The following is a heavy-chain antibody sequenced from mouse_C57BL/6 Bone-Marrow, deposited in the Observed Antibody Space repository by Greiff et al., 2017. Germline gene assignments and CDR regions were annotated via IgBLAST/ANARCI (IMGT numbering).Heavy chain of an antibody. J-gene: IGHJ3*01. CDR1: GYTFTSYW. CDR2: IDPSDSYT. CDR3: ARDNGSLFAY. Sequence: QVQLQQPGAELVRPGTSVKLSCKASGYTFTSYWMHWVKQRPGQGLEWIGVIDPSDSYTNYNQKFKGKATLTVDTSSSTAYMQLSSLTSEDSAVYYCARDNGSLFAYLGQGTLVTVSA. D-gene: IGHD2-2*01. V-gene: IGHV1-59*01.